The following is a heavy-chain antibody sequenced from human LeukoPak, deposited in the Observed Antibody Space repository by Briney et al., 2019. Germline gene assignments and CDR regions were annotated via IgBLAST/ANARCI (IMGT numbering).Heavy chain of an antibody. CDR2: IYYSGST. Sequence: SETLSLTCTVSGGSISSGDYYWSWIRQPPGKGLEWIGYIYYSGSTYYNPSLKSRVTMSVDTSKNQFSLKLSSVTAADTAVYYCQGYSSGWSVFGYAFDIWGQGTMVTVSS. CDR3: QGYSSGWSVFGYAFDI. D-gene: IGHD6-19*01. CDR1: GGSISSGDYY. J-gene: IGHJ3*02. V-gene: IGHV4-30-4*08.